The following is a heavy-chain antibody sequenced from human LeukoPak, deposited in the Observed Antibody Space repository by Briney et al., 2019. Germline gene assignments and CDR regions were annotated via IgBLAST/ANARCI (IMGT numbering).Heavy chain of an antibody. Sequence: GGSLRLSCAASGFTFTTYAMSWVRQAPGKGLEWLSTISNTGDNTYFADSVKGRFTISRDNSKNLVYLHMNSLRAEDTAVYYCAKSHSVAQRGYFGYWGQGTLVTVSS. J-gene: IGHJ4*02. D-gene: IGHD2-15*01. CDR2: ISNTGDNT. CDR1: GFTFTTYA. CDR3: AKSHSVAQRGYFGY. V-gene: IGHV3-23*01.